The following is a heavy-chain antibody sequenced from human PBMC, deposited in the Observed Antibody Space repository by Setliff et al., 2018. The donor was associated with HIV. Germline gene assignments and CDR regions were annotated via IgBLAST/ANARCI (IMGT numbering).Heavy chain of an antibody. V-gene: IGHV2-5*02. Sequence: SGPTLVNPTQTLTLTCTFSGFSLATRGVGVGWIRQPPGKALEWLTLIDWEDDKFYSTSLKTRLTISKDTSKNQVVLTMTNMGPLDTATYFCARTYGSASKLDYWGPGTLVTVSS. J-gene: IGHJ4*02. CDR1: GFSLATRGVG. CDR2: IDWEDDK. CDR3: ARTYGSASKLDY. D-gene: IGHD3-10*01.